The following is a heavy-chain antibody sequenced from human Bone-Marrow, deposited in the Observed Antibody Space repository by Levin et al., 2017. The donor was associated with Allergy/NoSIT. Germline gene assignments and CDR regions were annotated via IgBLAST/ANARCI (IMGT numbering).Heavy chain of an antibody. CDR1: GFPFSTYG. CDR3: ARAAGAAGRGGMDV. J-gene: IGHJ6*02. V-gene: IGHV3-21*01. CDR2: ITTTGNYI. D-gene: IGHD6-13*01. Sequence: AGGSLRLSCATSGFPFSTYGMAWVRQAPGKGLEWVASITTTGNYIHYADSVKGRFTISRDNANNSLSLQMNRLRGEDTAVYYCARAAGAAGRGGMDVWGQGATVTVSS.